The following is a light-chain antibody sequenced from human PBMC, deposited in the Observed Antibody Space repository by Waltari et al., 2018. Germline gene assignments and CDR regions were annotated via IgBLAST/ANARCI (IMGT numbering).Light chain of an antibody. CDR1: QDISNY. CDR2: DAS. CDR3: QQYENLPLT. V-gene: IGKV1-33*01. J-gene: IGKJ4*01. Sequence: DIQMTQSPPSLSASVGDSVTITCQASQDISNYLNWYQQKPGKAPKVLIYDASNLKTGVPSRFSGSGSGTDFTFTISSLQPEDIATYFCQQYENLPLTFGGGTKVEIK.